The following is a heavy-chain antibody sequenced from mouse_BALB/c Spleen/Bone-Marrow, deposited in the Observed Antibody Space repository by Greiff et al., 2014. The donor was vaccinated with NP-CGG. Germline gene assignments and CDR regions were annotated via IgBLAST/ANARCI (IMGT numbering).Heavy chain of an antibody. CDR1: GFTFSSHA. J-gene: IGHJ1*01. V-gene: IGHV5-6*01. Sequence: VQLKQSGGDLVRPGGSLKLSCAASGFTFSSHAMFWVRQTPDKRLEWVATINGGGRYTYYPERLKGRFTFSRDNAKNTLYLQMRSLKSEDTAMYYCARRGYGNSYWYCDVLGAGTT. CDR2: INGGGRYT. CDR3: ARRGYGNSYWYCDV. D-gene: IGHD2-10*02.